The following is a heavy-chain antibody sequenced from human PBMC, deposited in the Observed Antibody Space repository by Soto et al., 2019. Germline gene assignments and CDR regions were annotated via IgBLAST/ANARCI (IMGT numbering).Heavy chain of an antibody. CDR1: GLTFSNYG. CDR3: EGAWN. V-gene: IGHV3-23*01. Sequence: EVQLLESGGGLVQPGGSLRLSCAASGLTFSNYGVGWVRQAPGKGLEWDSTISGSGESTYYADSVKGRFTISRDNSKSTLSLQMNSLRAEDTAMYFSEGAWNWGQGTLVTVT. J-gene: IGHJ4*02. CDR2: ISGSGEST.